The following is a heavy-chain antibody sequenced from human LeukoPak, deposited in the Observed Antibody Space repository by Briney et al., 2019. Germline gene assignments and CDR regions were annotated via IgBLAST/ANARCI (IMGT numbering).Heavy chain of an antibody. CDR1: GFTFSSYS. CDR2: ISSSSSYI. D-gene: IGHD1-1*01. Sequence: GGSLRLSCAASGFTFSSYSMNWVRQAPGKGLEWVSSISSSSSYIYYADSVKGRFTISRDNAKNSLSLKMNSLRAEDTAVYYCARDRLLEDRDYHYYYYMDVWGIGTTVTVSS. J-gene: IGHJ6*03. CDR3: ARDRLLEDRDYHYYYYMDV. V-gene: IGHV3-21*01.